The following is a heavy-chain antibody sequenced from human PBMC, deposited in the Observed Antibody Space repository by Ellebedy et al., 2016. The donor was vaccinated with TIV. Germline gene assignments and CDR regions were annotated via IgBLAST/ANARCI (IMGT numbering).Heavy chain of an antibody. V-gene: IGHV3-7*01. Sequence: GESLKISCAASGFIFRNSWMLWVRQAPGKGLECVANIKQDGSEKYYVDSVKGRFTISRDNAKNSLFLQMNSLRAEDTAVYYCARGSSGWYQALYWGQGTLVTVSS. J-gene: IGHJ4*02. CDR1: GFIFRNSW. D-gene: IGHD6-19*01. CDR3: ARGSSGWYQALY. CDR2: IKQDGSEK.